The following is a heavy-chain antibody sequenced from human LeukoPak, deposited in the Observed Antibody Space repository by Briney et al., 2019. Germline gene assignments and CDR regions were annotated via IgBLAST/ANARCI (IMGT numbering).Heavy chain of an antibody. J-gene: IGHJ6*02. V-gene: IGHV4-34*01. CDR3: ARALIVATIATKYYGMDV. CDR2: INHSGST. Sequence: SETLSLTCAVYGGSFSGYYWSWIRQPPGKGLEWIGEINHSGSTNYNPSLKSRVTISVDTSKNQFSLKLSSVTAADTAVYYCARALIVATIATKYYGMDVWGQGTTVTASS. D-gene: IGHD5-12*01. CDR1: GGSFSGYY.